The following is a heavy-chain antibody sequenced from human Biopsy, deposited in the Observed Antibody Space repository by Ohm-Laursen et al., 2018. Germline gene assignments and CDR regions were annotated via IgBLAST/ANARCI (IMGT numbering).Heavy chain of an antibody. CDR3: SKLGGDPAPFDRASDV. Sequence: GSPRLSCAASGFTFRNYALTWVRQAPGKVLEWVSAIGGGGSPTLYADSVKGRFTISRDDSKNTLYLQMNSLRVEDTAVYFCSKLGGDPAPFDRASDVWSRGTKVTVSS. D-gene: IGHD2-21*02. CDR2: IGGGGSPT. V-gene: IGHV3-23*01. J-gene: IGHJ3*01. CDR1: GFTFRNYA.